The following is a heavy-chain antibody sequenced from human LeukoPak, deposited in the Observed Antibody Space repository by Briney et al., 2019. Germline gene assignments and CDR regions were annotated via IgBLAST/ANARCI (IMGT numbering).Heavy chain of an antibody. CDR3: ARPRGAAAATFDY. D-gene: IGHD6-13*01. CDR1: GGSFSGYY. J-gene: IGHJ4*02. V-gene: IGHV4-34*01. Sequence: SETLSLTCAVYGGSFSGYYWSWIRQPPGKGLEWIGEINHSGSTNYNPSLKSRVTISVDTSKNQFSLKLSSVTAADTAVYYCARPRGAAAATFDYWGQGTLVTVSS. CDR2: INHSGST.